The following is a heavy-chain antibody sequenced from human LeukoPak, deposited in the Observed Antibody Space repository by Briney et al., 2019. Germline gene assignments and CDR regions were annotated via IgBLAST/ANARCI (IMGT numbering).Heavy chain of an antibody. D-gene: IGHD3-10*01. CDR1: RGSISSYY. CDR2: IHDSGST. V-gene: IGHV4-59*08. Sequence: PSETLSLTCTVSRGSISSYYWSWIRQSPGKGLEWIGYIHDSGSTNYNPSLESRVTISVDTSKNQFSLKLSSVTAADTAVCYCARHLQYYGSGSFYPYYYYGMDVWGQGTTVTVSS. CDR3: ARHLQYYGSGSFYPYYYYGMDV. J-gene: IGHJ6*02.